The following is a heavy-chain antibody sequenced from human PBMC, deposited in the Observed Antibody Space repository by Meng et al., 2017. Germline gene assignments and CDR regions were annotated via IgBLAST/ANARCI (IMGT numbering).Heavy chain of an antibody. J-gene: IGHJ4*02. CDR3: ARAHSSGWYSFFDY. CDR1: GYTFTGYY. D-gene: IGHD6-19*01. V-gene: IGHV7-4-1*02. CDR2: INTKTGKP. Sequence: QVQRGEVGAEVKKPGASMKVSCKAFGYTFTGYYMHWVRQAPGQGLEWMGWINTKTGKPTYAQGFTGRLAFSLDTSASTAFLQINSLKAEDTAVYYCARAHSSGWYSFFDYWGQGTLVTVSS.